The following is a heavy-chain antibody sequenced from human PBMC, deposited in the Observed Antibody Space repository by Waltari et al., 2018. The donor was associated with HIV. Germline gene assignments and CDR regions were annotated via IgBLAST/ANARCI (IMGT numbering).Heavy chain of an antibody. CDR1: GNNLNALW. D-gene: IGHD2-15*01. CDR2: IFPGDSDT. Sequence: EVQLATSGAEVQEPGEYQKNCRKGYGNNLNALWIPRVRKVPGKGLEWMGIIFPGDSDTRYSPSFQGQVTISADKSITTAYLQWTTLRASDTAMYYCARGAVRSTLFYFDFWAQGTLVTVSS. J-gene: IGHJ4*02. V-gene: IGHV5-51*03. CDR3: ARGAVRSTLFYFDF.